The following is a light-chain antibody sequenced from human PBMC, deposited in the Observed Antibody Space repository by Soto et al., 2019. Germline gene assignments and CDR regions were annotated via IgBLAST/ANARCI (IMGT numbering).Light chain of an antibody. CDR1: QAINNY. J-gene: IGKJ4*01. CDR3: QKFNAVPT. Sequence: DIQMTQSPSSLSASVGDRVTITCRASQAINNYLAWYQQKPGKVPTLLISAASTLQSVVPSRFSGSGSGTDFTLTISSLQPEDVATYYCQKFNAVPTFGGGTKVDI. CDR2: AAS. V-gene: IGKV1-27*01.